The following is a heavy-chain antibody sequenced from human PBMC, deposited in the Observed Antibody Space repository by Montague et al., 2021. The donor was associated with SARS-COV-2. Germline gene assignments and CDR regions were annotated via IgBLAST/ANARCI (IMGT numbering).Heavy chain of an antibody. J-gene: IGHJ6*02. CDR2: TYYRSNWYN. CDR3: ARGHRAHDMDV. Sequence: CAISGDSVSNNRVAWTWFRQSPSRGLEWLGRTYYRSNWYNDYATSVKGRITDNPDTSKNQFSLQLNSVTPDDTAVYYCARGHRAHDMDVWGHGTAVTVSS. V-gene: IGHV6-1*01. CDR1: GDSVSNNRVA.